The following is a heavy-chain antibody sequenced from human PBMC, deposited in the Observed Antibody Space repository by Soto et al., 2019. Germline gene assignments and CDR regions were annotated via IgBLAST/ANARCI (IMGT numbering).Heavy chain of an antibody. V-gene: IGHV5-10-1*01. CDR1: GYSFTSYW. Sequence: PGASLKISCKGSGYSFTSYWISWVRQMPGKGLEWMGRIDPSDSYTNYSPSFQGHVTISADKSISTAYLQWSSLKASDTAMYYCARQGPCSGGSCYSSSPYYYYGMDVWGQGTTVTVSS. CDR2: IDPSDSYT. J-gene: IGHJ6*02. D-gene: IGHD2-15*01. CDR3: ARQGPCSGGSCYSSSPYYYYGMDV.